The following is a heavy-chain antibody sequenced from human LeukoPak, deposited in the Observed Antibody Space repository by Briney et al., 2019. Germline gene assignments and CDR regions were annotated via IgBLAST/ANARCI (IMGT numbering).Heavy chain of an antibody. D-gene: IGHD5-12*01. J-gene: IGHJ6*03. V-gene: IGHV1-18*01. Sequence: ASVKVSCKASGYTFTSNGISWVRQPPGQGREWMGWISAYNGNTTYSQKLQGRVTITTDTSTSTAYMELRSPRSDDTAVYYCARVGPLDIVATTHLSYYMDVWGKGTTVTVSS. CDR2: ISAYNGNT. CDR3: ARVGPLDIVATTHLSYYMDV. CDR1: GYTFTSNG.